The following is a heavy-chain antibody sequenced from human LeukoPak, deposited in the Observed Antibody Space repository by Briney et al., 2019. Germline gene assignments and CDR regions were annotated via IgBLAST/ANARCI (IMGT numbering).Heavy chain of an antibody. D-gene: IGHD5-24*01. CDR2: IYYSGST. Sequence: PSETLSLTCTVSGGSISSSSYYWGWIRQPPGKGLEWIGSIYYSGSTYYNPSLKSRVTISVDTSKNQFSLKLSSVTAADTAVYYCARGPCLERWLQFMVYWGQGTLVTVSS. V-gene: IGHV4-39*01. CDR3: ARGPCLERWLQFMVY. J-gene: IGHJ4*02. CDR1: GGSISSSSYY.